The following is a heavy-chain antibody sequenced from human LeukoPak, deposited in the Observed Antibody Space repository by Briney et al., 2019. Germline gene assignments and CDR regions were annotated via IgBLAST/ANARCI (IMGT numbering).Heavy chain of an antibody. CDR1: GYTFTSYY. CDR3: ASSITMVRGVIGYYFDY. D-gene: IGHD3-10*01. Sequence: ASVKVSCKASGYTFTSYYMHWVRQAPGQGLEWMGIINPSGGSTSYAQKFQGRVTMTRDTSTSTVYMELSSLRSEDTAVYYCASSITMVRGVIGYYFDYWGQGTLVTVSS. V-gene: IGHV1-46*01. CDR2: INPSGGST. J-gene: IGHJ4*02.